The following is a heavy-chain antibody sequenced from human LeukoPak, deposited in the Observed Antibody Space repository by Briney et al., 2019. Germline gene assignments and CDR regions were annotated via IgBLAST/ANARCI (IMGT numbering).Heavy chain of an antibody. V-gene: IGHV4-34*01. CDR3: ARGGRYFDWFDP. D-gene: IGHD3-9*01. CDR1: SESFSGYF. Sequence: SETLSLTCAIYSESFSGYFWSWIRQPPGKGLEWIGEINYSGSTNYNPSLKSRVTISVDTSKNQFSLKLSSVTAADTAVYYCARGGRYFDWFDPWGQGTLVTVSS. CDR2: INYSGST. J-gene: IGHJ5*02.